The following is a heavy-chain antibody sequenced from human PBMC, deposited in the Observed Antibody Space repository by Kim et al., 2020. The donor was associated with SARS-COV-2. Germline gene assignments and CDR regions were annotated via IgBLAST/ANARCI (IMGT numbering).Heavy chain of an antibody. Sequence: SETLSLTCTVSGGSISSSSYYWGWIRQPPGKGLEWIGSIYYSGSTYYNPSLKSRVTISVDTSKNQFSLKLSSVTAADTAVYYCARHAEMATTFDYWGQGTLVTVSS. CDR1: GGSISSSSYY. CDR2: IYYSGST. CDR3: ARHAEMATTFDY. J-gene: IGHJ4*02. D-gene: IGHD5-12*01. V-gene: IGHV4-39*01.